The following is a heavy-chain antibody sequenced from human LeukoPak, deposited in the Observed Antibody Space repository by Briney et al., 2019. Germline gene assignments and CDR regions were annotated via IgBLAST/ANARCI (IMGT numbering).Heavy chain of an antibody. CDR3: ARHDPLGLGGYDKGSLDY. CDR2: IYDSRNT. D-gene: IGHD5-12*01. J-gene: IGHJ4*02. CDR1: GGSISSHY. V-gene: IGHV4-59*08. Sequence: SETLSLTCSVSGGSISSHYWSWIRQPPGKGLEWIGYIYDSRNTNYNPSLKSRVTLSVDTAKNQFSLKLSSVTAADTAVYYCARHDPLGLGGYDKGSLDYWGRGILVTVFS.